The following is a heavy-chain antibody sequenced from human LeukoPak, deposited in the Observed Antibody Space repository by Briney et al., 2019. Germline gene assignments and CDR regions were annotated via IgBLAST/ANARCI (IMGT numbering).Heavy chain of an antibody. CDR3: ARGGITGSPPLI. CDR2: IIPTFGTA. Sequence: SVKVSCKASGGTFSSYAISWVRQAPGQGLEWMGGIIPTFGTANYAQKFQGRVTITADESTSTAYMELSSLRSEDTAVYYCARGGITGSPPLIWGQGTLVTVSS. V-gene: IGHV1-69*13. J-gene: IGHJ4*02. D-gene: IGHD1-20*01. CDR1: GGTFSSYA.